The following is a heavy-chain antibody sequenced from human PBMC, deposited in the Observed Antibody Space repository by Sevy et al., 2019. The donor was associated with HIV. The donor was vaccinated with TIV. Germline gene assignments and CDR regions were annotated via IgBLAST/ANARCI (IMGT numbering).Heavy chain of an antibody. Sequence: GGSLRLSCAASGFTFSTYAMHWVRQAPGKGLEWVAIMSYDGGTKFYADSVKGRFTISRDNSKGTLYLEMNSLRPEDTAVYYCARGGAGVATINILDYWGQGTLVTVSS. CDR3: ARGGAGVATINILDY. D-gene: IGHD5-12*01. V-gene: IGHV3-30-3*01. CDR1: GFTFSTYA. J-gene: IGHJ4*02. CDR2: MSYDGGTK.